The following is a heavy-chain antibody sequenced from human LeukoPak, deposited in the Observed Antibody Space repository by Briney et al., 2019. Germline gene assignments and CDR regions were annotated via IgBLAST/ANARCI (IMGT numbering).Heavy chain of an antibody. Sequence: SGRSLRLSCAASGFTFSSYGMHWVRQAPGKGLEWVAVTSYDGSNKYYADSVKGRFTISRDNSKNTLYLQMNSLRAEDTAVYYCAKEGPWAAGFDYWGQGTPVTVSS. CDR2: TSYDGSNK. CDR3: AKEGPWAAGFDY. CDR1: GFTFSSYG. J-gene: IGHJ4*02. D-gene: IGHD6-13*01. V-gene: IGHV3-30*18.